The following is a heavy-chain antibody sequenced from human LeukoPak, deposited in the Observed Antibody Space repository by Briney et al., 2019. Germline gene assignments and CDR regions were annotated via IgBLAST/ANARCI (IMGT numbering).Heavy chain of an antibody. J-gene: IGHJ4*02. CDR3: AKDQRWESPHYLDS. CDR2: IYSDGSSY. CDR1: GFTFSSYW. Sequence: GGSLRLSCAASGFTFSSYWMHWVRQAPGKGLVWVLRIYSDGSSYTADSVRGRFTISRDNSKNTLYVQMNSLRDEDTAVYYCAKDQRWESPHYLDSWGQGTLVTVSS. V-gene: IGHV3-74*03. D-gene: IGHD1-26*01.